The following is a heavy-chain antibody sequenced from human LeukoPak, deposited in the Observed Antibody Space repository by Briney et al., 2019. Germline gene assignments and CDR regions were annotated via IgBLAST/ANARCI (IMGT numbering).Heavy chain of an antibody. CDR1: GDSISSSSYY. V-gene: IGHV4-39*02. Sequence: SETLSLTCTVSGDSISSSSYYWDWIRQPPGKGLEWIGSTFYTGSTYYNPSLKSRVTISVDTSKNQFSLKVSSVTAADTAVYYCARDAPNTLRLGELSLRLPHLDVFDYWGQGTLVTVSS. CDR3: ARDAPNTLRLGELSLRLPHLDVFDY. J-gene: IGHJ4*02. D-gene: IGHD3-16*02. CDR2: TFYTGST.